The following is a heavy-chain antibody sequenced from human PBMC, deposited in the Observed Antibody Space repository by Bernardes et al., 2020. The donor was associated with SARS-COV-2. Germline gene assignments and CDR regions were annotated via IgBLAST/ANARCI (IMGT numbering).Heavy chain of an antibody. J-gene: IGHJ6*03. D-gene: IGHD3-3*01. CDR1: GGSISSYY. CDR2: IYYSGST. V-gene: IGHV4-59*01. Sequence: SETLSLTCTVSGGSISSYYWSWIRQPPGKGLEWIGYIYYSGSTNYNPSLKSRVTISVDTSKNQFSLKLSSVTAADTAVYYCARESGRFYDFWSGYSPDSPMDVWGKGTTVTVSS. CDR3: ARESGRFYDFWSGYSPDSPMDV.